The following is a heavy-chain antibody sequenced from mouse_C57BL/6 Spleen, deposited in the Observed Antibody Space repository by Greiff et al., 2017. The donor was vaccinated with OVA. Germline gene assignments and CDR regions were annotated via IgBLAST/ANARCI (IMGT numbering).Heavy chain of an antibody. CDR3: ARWAYYFDY. Sequence: EVQLQQSGPELVKPGASVKISCKASGYTFTDYYMNWVKQSHGKSLEWIGDINPNNGGTSYNQKFKGKATLTVDKSSSTAYMELRSLTSEDSAVYYCARWAYYFDYWGQGTTLTVSS. J-gene: IGHJ2*01. CDR2: INPNNGGT. CDR1: GYTFTDYY. V-gene: IGHV1-26*01.